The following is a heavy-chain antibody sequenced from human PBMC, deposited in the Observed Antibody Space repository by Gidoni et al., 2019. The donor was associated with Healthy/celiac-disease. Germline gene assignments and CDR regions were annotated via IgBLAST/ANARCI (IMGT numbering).Heavy chain of an antibody. Sequence: QVHLVQSGAAVTKPGSSVKVSCKASVGTFSSYAISWVRQAPGQGLEWMGRIIPILGRANYAQKFQGRVTITADKSTSTAYMELSSLRSEDTAVYYCARARRYSGYGPKGYYYYGMDVWGQGTTVTVSS. V-gene: IGHV1-69*04. D-gene: IGHD5-12*01. CDR3: ARARRYSGYGPKGYYYYGMDV. CDR2: IIPILGRA. J-gene: IGHJ6*02. CDR1: VGTFSSYA.